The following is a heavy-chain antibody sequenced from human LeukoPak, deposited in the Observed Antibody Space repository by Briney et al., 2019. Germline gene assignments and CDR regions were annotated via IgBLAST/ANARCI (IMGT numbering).Heavy chain of an antibody. D-gene: IGHD3-10*01. Sequence: GGSLRLSCSASGFTFSSYIMHWVRQAPGKGLEWVSFIDTTTNYIYYGASVKGRFTISRDNAKNSLYLQMNGLRAEDTAVYYCARGRSITLLRGVAMSDGFDFWGQGAMVTVSS. CDR3: ARGRSITLLRGVAMSDGFDF. CDR1: GFTFSSYI. CDR2: IDTTTNYI. V-gene: IGHV3-21*01. J-gene: IGHJ3*01.